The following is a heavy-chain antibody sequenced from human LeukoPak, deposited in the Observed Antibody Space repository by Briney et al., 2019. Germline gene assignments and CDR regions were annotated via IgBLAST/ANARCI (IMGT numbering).Heavy chain of an antibody. CDR3: ARDGGGRNYNFWSGYYPYGY. J-gene: IGHJ4*02. D-gene: IGHD3-3*01. CDR2: ISSSSSTI. V-gene: IGHV3-48*04. CDR1: GFTFSSYS. Sequence: GGSLRLSCAASGFTFSSYSMNWVRQAPGKGLEWVSYISSSSSTIYYAYSAKGRFTISRDNAKNSLYLHMNSLRAGDTAVYYCARDGGGRNYNFWSGYYPYGYWGQGTLVTVSS.